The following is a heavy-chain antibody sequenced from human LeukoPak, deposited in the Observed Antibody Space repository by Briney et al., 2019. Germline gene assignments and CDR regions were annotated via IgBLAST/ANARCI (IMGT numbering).Heavy chain of an antibody. J-gene: IGHJ4*02. D-gene: IGHD3-3*01. V-gene: IGHV4-4*02. CDR1: GGSVINTDW. Sequence: SGTLSLTCGVSGGSVINTDWWTWVRQPPGKGLEWIGEVHLDGRTNYNPSLESRLTMSVDVSENQVSLKLTSVTAADTAVYYCAREGGFYRPLDYSGQGTLVTVSS. CDR2: VHLDGRT. CDR3: AREGGFYRPLDY.